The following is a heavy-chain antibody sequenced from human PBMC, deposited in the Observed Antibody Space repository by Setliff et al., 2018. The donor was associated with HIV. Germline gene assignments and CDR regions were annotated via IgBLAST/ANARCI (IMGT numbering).Heavy chain of an antibody. V-gene: IGHV4-4*09. CDR3: ARRSDWFDP. CDR2: IYTSGNT. J-gene: IGHJ5*02. Sequence: SETLSLTCFVSGVSISDHYWGWIRQPPGKGLEWIGCIYTSGNTNYDPSLKSRVTISVDTSKNQFSLKLASVTAADTAVYFCARRSDWFDPWGQGTLVTVSS. CDR1: GVSISDHY.